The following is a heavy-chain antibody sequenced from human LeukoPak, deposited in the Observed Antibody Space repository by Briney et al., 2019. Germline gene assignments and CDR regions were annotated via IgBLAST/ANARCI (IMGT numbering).Heavy chain of an antibody. Sequence: PGRSLRLSCAASGFTFSSYAMHWVRQAPGKGLEWVALISYDGSYKYYADSVKGRFTISRDISKNTLYLQMNSLKPEDTAVYYCARVAEAAAFDSWGQGTPVTVSS. CDR2: ISYDGSYK. D-gene: IGHD6-13*01. J-gene: IGHJ4*02. V-gene: IGHV3-30*04. CDR3: ARVAEAAAFDS. CDR1: GFTFSSYA.